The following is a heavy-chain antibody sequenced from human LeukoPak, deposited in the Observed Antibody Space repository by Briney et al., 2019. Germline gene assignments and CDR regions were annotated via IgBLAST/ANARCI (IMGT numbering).Heavy chain of an antibody. D-gene: IGHD2-15*01. J-gene: IGHJ5*02. Sequence: PGGSLRLSCAASGFTFNYYSMNWFRQAPGKGLEWISYITSSSATIYYADSVRGRFTISRDNSKNTLYLQMNSLRAEDTAVYYCAKGLLVVAATPFTGAGFETLFDPWGQGTLVTVSS. CDR1: GFTFNYYS. V-gene: IGHV3-48*01. CDR3: AKGLLVVAATPFTGAGFETLFDP. CDR2: ITSSSATI.